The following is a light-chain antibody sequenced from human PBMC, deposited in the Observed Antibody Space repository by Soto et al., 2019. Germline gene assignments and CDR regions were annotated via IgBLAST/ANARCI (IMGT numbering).Light chain of an antibody. CDR2: GNS. V-gene: IGLV1-40*01. J-gene: IGLJ3*02. CDR1: SSNIGAGYD. Sequence: QPVLTQPPSVSGAPGQRVTISCTGSSSNIGAGYDVHWYQQLPGTAPKLLIYGNSNRPSGVPDRFSGSKSGTSASLAITGRQAEDEADYYCQSYDSSLSGGVFGGGTKLTVL. CDR3: QSYDSSLSGGV.